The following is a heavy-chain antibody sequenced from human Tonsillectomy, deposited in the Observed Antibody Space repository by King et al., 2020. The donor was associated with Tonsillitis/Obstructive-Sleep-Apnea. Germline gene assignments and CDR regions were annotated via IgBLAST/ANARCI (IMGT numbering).Heavy chain of an antibody. CDR1: GFTFNDYY. D-gene: IGHD3-16*02. Sequence: VQLVESGGGLVKPGGSLRLSCAASGFTFNDYYMNWIRQAPGKGLEWVSYISDTTGYTNYADSVKGRFTISRDNAKNSLYLQMNSLRAEETAVYYCASGQGLTFGGVIVPHHFDYWGQGTLVTVSS. J-gene: IGHJ4*02. CDR2: ISDTTGYT. V-gene: IGHV3-11*05. CDR3: ASGQGLTFGGVIVPHHFDY.